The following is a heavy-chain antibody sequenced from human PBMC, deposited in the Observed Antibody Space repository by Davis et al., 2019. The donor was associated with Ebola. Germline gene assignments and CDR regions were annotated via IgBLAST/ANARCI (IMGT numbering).Heavy chain of an antibody. V-gene: IGHV3-33*08. CDR1: GFTVSSNY. J-gene: IGHJ6*02. CDR3: ARSGYCSGGSCFFMDYYYGMDV. Sequence: GGSLRLSCAASGFTVSSNYMSWVRQAPGKGLEWVAVIWYDGSNKYYAYSVNGRFTISRDNSKNTVYLQMNSLRVEDTAVYYCARSGYCSGGSCFFMDYYYGMDVWGQGTTVTVSS. CDR2: IWYDGSNK. D-gene: IGHD2-15*01.